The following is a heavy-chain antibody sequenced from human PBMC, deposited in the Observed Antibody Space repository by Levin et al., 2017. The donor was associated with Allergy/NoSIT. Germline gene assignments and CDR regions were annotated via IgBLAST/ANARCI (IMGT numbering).Heavy chain of an antibody. D-gene: IGHD3-10*01. CDR3: ATTPLPTDGSGSSDAFDS. V-gene: IGHV4-31*03. Sequence: PSETLSLTCTVSGGSINSGGHYWSWIRQHPGKGLEWIGYISYSGSTYYNPSLKSRVTISLDTSKNHFSLKLSSVTAADTAVYYCATTPLPTDGSGSSDAFDSWGQGTLVTVSS. J-gene: IGHJ3*02. CDR2: ISYSGST. CDR1: GGSINSGGHY.